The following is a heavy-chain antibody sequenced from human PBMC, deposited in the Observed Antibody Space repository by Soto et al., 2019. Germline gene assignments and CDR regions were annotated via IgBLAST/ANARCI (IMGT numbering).Heavy chain of an antibody. D-gene: IGHD6-25*01. Sequence: PGGSLRLSCAASGFTFSSYAMHWVRQAPGKGLEWVAVISYDGSNKYYADSVKGRFTISRDNSKNTLYLQMNSLRAEDTAVYYCARDGGQRLNYFAYRAQRTLVTVSS. CDR3: ARDGGQRLNYFAY. CDR2: ISYDGSNK. J-gene: IGHJ4*02. V-gene: IGHV3-30-3*01. CDR1: GFTFSSYA.